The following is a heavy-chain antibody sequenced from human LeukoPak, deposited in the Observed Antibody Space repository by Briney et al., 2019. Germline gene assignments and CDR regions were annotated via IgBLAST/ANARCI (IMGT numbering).Heavy chain of an antibody. CDR2: IRYDGSNK. V-gene: IGHV3-30*02. J-gene: IGHJ3*02. Sequence: PGGSLRLSCAASGYTFSRHGIHWVRQAPGKGLEWVAFIRYDGSNKYYADSVKGRFTISRDNSKNTLYLQMNSLRAEDTAVYYCAKDRDTYYYDSAGPGPDAFDIWGQGTMVTV. D-gene: IGHD3-22*01. CDR1: GYTFSRHG. CDR3: AKDRDTYYYDSAGPGPDAFDI.